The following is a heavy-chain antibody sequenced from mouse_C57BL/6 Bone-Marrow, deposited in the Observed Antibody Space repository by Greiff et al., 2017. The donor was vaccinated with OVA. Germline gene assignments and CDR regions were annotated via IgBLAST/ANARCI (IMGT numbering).Heavy chain of an antibody. Sequence: VQLQQPGAELVKPGASVKLSCKASGYTFTSYYMYWMKQRPGQGLEWIGGITPSNGGTIFTEKFKSKATLTVDKSSSTAYMQLSPLTSEDSAVYYCTRSGYGGFACWGQGTLVTVSA. CDR3: TRSGYGGFAC. J-gene: IGHJ3*01. CDR2: ITPSNGGT. D-gene: IGHD1-1*02. CDR1: GYTFTSYY. V-gene: IGHV1S16*01.